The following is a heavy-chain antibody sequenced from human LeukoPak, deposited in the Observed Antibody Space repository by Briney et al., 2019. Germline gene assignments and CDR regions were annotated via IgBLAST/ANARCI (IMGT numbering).Heavy chain of an antibody. V-gene: IGHV2-70*11. CDR1: GFSLSTSGMC. CDR3: ARLFGESTLWAFDI. D-gene: IGHD3-10*01. CDR2: IDWDDDK. Sequence: SGPALVKPTQTLTLTCSFSGFSLSTSGMCVSWIRQPPGKALEWLARIDWDDDKYYSTSLKTRLTISKDTSKNQVVLTMTNMDPVDTATYYCARLFGESTLWAFDIWGQGTMVTVSS. J-gene: IGHJ3*02.